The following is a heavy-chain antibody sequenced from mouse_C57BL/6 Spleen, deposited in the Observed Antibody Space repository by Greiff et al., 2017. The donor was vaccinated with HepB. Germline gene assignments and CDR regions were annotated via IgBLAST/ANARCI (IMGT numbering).Heavy chain of an antibody. CDR3: ARDSDYYGSSPYYFGY. CDR2: IYPGDGDT. D-gene: IGHD1-1*01. J-gene: IGHJ2*01. CDR1: GYAFSSSW. V-gene: IGHV1-82*01. Sequence: VQLQQSGPELVKPGASVKISCKASGYAFSSSWMNWVKQRPGKGLEWIGRIYPGDGDTNYNGKFKGKATLTADKSSSTAYMQLSSLTSEDSAVYYCARDSDYYGSSPYYFGYWGQGTTLTVSS.